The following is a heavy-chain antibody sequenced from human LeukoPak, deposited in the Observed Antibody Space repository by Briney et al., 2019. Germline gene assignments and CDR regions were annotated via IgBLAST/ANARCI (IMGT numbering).Heavy chain of an antibody. CDR1: GFTVSNNY. V-gene: IGHV3-53*01. Sequence: PGGSLRLSCAASGFTVSNNYMSWVRQAPGKGLEWVSVIYSGGSTYYADSVKGRFTISRDNSKNTLYLQMNSLRAEDTAVYYCAKIGDFWSGSQPYYYYYYGMDVWGQGTTVTVSS. J-gene: IGHJ6*02. CDR3: AKIGDFWSGSQPYYYYYYGMDV. D-gene: IGHD3-3*01. CDR2: IYSGGST.